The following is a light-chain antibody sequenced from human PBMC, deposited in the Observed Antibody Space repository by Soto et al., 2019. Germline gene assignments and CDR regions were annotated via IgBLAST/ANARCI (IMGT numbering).Light chain of an antibody. CDR2: DAS. Sequence: DIQMTQSPSSLSASVGDRITITCHSSQYIRNCLKWYQQTPGKAPKLLIFDASNLQTGVPSKFSGTGFGTVFTLTINFVQPDDCATYFCQQYNSHPLTFGGGTKVDIK. V-gene: IGKV1-33*01. CDR3: QQYNSHPLT. CDR1: QYIRNC. J-gene: IGKJ4*01.